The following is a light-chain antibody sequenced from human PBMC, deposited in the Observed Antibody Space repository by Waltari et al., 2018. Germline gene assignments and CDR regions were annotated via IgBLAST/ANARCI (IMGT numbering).Light chain of an antibody. V-gene: IGLV2-23*01. CDR3: CSYAGNTVWV. Sequence: QSALTQPASVSGSPGQSITISCTGTTSTFGSYALVSWYQQHPDKAPKLMVYEGTKRPPGISTRFSGAKSGHTASLTISGLQAEDEADYYCCSYAGNTVWVFGGGTKLTVL. J-gene: IGLJ3*02. CDR1: TSTFGSYAL. CDR2: EGT.